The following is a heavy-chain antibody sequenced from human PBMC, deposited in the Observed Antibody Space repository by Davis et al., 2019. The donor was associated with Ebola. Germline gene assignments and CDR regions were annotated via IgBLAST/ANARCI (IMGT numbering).Heavy chain of an antibody. D-gene: IGHD3-3*01. V-gene: IGHV1-46*01. CDR2: INPTTGST. CDR3: ARSVTVIGVDIPLRDYQYGLDV. CDR1: GYSFTDFF. Sequence: ASVKVSCKASGYSFTDFFIHWVRQAPGQGLEWMGIINPTTGSTSYAQKFQGRVIMTRDTSTSTVYMELNNLRSNDTAVYYCARSVTVIGVDIPLRDYQYGLDVWGQGTTVTVSS. J-gene: IGHJ6*02.